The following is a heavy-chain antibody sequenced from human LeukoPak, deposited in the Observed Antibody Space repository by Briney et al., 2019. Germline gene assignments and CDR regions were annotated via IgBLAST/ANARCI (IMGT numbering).Heavy chain of an antibody. CDR1: GYTFTGYY. Sequence: ASVKVSCKASGYTFTGYYMHWVRQAPGQGLEWMGRINPNSGGTNYAQKFQGWVTMTRDTSISTAYMELSRLRSDDTAVYYCARAIESSSSSWGVTFDPWGQGTLVTVSS. CDR3: ARAIESSSSSWGVTFDP. V-gene: IGHV1-2*04. CDR2: INPNSGGT. J-gene: IGHJ5*02. D-gene: IGHD6-13*01.